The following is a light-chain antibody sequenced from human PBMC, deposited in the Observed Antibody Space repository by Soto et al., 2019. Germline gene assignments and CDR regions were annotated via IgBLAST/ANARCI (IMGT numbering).Light chain of an antibody. CDR3: QQYGRSPLLYT. Sequence: EIVLTQSPGTLSLSPGERATLSCRASQSVTSNYLAWYQQKPGQAPRLLIYGASTRAAGVPDRFSGSGSGTDFTLTITRLEPEDFAVYYCQQYGRSPLLYTFGQGT. CDR2: GAS. V-gene: IGKV3-20*01. J-gene: IGKJ2*01. CDR1: QSVTSNY.